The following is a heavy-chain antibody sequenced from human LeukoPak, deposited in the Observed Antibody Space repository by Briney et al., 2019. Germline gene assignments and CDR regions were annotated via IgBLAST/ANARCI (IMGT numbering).Heavy chain of an antibody. D-gene: IGHD6-13*01. CDR3: ASPETPWSSSWAVDY. V-gene: IGHV3-64*04. J-gene: IGHJ4*02. CDR2: ISSNGGST. CDR1: GFTFSSYA. Sequence: GGSLRLSCSASGFTFSSYAMHWVRQAPGKGLEYVLAISSNGGSTYYADSVKGRFTISRDNSKNTLYLQMNSLRAEDTAVYYCASPETPWSSSWAVDYWGQGTLVTVSS.